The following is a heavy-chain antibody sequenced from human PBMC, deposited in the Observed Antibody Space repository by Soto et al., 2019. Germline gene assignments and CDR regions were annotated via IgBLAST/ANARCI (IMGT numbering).Heavy chain of an antibody. CDR3: ARDYGSRALNWFDP. D-gene: IGHD6-13*01. CDR1: GFTFSSYS. Sequence: EVQLVESGGGLVQPGGSLRLSCAASGFTFSSYSMNWVRQAPGKGLEWVSYISSSSSTIYYADSVKGRFTISRDNAKNSLYLQMNSLRAEDTAVYYCARDYGSRALNWFDPWGQGTLVTVSS. CDR2: ISSSSSTI. J-gene: IGHJ5*02. V-gene: IGHV3-48*01.